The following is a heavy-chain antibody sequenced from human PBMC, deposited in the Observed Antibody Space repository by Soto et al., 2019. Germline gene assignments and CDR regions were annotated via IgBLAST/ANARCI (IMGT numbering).Heavy chain of an antibody. J-gene: IGHJ4*02. CDR3: ARGPRRSILRYFDWIRAPYYFDY. CDR1: GYTFTSYD. D-gene: IGHD3-9*01. V-gene: IGHV1-8*01. CDR2: MNPNRGNT. Sequence: GASVKVSCKASGYTFTSYDINWVRQATGQGLEWMGWMNPNRGNTGYAQKFQGRDTMTRNTSISTAYMELSSLRSEDTSVYYCARGPRRSILRYFDWIRAPYYFDYWGQGTLVTVSS.